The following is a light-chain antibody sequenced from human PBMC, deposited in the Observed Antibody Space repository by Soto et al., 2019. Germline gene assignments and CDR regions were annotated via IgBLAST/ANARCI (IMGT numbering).Light chain of an antibody. J-gene: IGLJ2*01. CDR3: SSYAGNNNLI. CDR1: SSDVGRYNY. V-gene: IGLV2-8*01. Sequence: QSVLTQPPSASGSPGQSVTISCTGTSSDVGRYNYVSWYQQHPGKAPKLMIYEVTKRPSGVPDRFSGSKSGNTASLTVSGLQAEDEDDYYCSSYAGNNNLIFGGGTKLTVL. CDR2: EVT.